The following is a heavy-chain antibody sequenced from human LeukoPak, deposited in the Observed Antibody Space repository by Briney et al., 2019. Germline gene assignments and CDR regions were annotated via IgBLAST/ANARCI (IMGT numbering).Heavy chain of an antibody. CDR2: IYYSGST. CDR1: GGSISSYY. J-gene: IGHJ3*02. CDR3: ARSGSMTTVTTAEDAFDI. Sequence: PSETLSLTCTVSGGSISSYYWSWIRQPPGKGLEWIGYIYYSGSTNYNPSLKSRVTISVDTSKNQFSLKLSSVTAADTAVYYCARSGSMTTVTTAEDAFDIWGQGTMVTVSS. V-gene: IGHV4-59*12. D-gene: IGHD4-17*01.